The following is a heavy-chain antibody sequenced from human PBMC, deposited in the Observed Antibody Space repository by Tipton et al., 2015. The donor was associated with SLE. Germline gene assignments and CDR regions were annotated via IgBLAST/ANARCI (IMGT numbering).Heavy chain of an antibody. Sequence: TLSLTCSVSGDSMSSATHYWSWIRQPAGKGLEWIGRFYSRGSSNYNPSFKSRVTMSVDRSKSHFSLKLTSVTSADTAVYYCARTPDNGWQYYFDRWGQGTLVTVSA. V-gene: IGHV4-61*02. CDR2: FYSRGSS. D-gene: IGHD6-19*01. CDR1: GDSMSSATHY. J-gene: IGHJ4*02. CDR3: ARTPDNGWQYYFDR.